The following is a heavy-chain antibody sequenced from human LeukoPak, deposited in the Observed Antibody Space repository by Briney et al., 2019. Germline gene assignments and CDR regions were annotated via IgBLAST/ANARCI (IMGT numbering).Heavy chain of an antibody. CDR1: GGSFSGYY. J-gene: IGHJ4*02. V-gene: IGHV4-34*01. CDR2: INHSGST. D-gene: IGHD6-19*01. CDR3: ARHGSSGWYGIDY. Sequence: SETLSLTCAVYGGSFSGYYWSWIRQPPGKGLEWIGEINHSGSTNYNPSLKSRVTISVDTSKNQFSLKLSSVTAADTAVYYCARHGSSGWYGIDYWGQGTLVTVSS.